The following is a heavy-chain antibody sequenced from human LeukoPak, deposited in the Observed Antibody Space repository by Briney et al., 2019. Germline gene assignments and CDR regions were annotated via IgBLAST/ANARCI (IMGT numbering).Heavy chain of an antibody. CDR3: AREATYSSGWYDFDY. CDR1: GFTFDDYG. D-gene: IGHD6-19*01. Sequence: GGSLRLSCAASGFTFDDYGMSWVRQAPGKGPEWVSGINWNGGSTGYADSVKGRFTISRDNAKNSLYLQMNSLRAEDTALYHCAREATYSSGWYDFDYWGQGTLVTVSS. V-gene: IGHV3-20*01. J-gene: IGHJ4*02. CDR2: INWNGGST.